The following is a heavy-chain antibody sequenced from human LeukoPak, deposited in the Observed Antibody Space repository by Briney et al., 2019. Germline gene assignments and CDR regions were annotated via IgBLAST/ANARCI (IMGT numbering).Heavy chain of an antibody. CDR1: GGSISSGDYY. CDR3: ARVTVAAFDY. D-gene: IGHD6-19*01. V-gene: IGHV4-30-4*01. CDR2: IYYNGST. J-gene: IGHJ4*02. Sequence: SETLSLTCTVSGGSISSGDYYWSWIRQPPGKGLEWIGYIYYNGSTYYNPSLKSRVTISVDTSKNQFSLKLSSVTAADTAVYYCARVTVAAFDYWGQGTLVTVSS.